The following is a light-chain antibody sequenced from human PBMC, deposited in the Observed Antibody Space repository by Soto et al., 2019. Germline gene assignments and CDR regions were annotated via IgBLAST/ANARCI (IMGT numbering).Light chain of an antibody. CDR3: CSYAGNNALV. CDR2: EVS. CDR1: RSDVGGNNF. V-gene: IGLV2-8*01. Sequence: QSALTQPPSASGSPGQSVTISCTGTRSDVGGNNFVSWYQQHPGKAPKLIIYEVSQRHSGVPDRFSGSKSGNMASLTVSGIQDEDEADYYCCSYAGNNALVFGGGTKLTVL. J-gene: IGLJ3*02.